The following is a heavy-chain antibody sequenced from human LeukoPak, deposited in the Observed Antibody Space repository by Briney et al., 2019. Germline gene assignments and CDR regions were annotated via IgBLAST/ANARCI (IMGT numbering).Heavy chain of an antibody. CDR1: GFTFSSYA. D-gene: IGHD6-13*01. CDR3: ANGHSSSWYWLGY. J-gene: IGHJ4*02. V-gene: IGHV3-23*01. Sequence: GGSLRLSCATSGFTFSSYAMSWVRQAPGKGLEWVSAISGSGGSTYYADSVKGRFTISRDNSKNTLYLQMNSLRAEDTAVYYCANGHSSSWYWLGYWGQGTLVTVSS. CDR2: ISGSGGST.